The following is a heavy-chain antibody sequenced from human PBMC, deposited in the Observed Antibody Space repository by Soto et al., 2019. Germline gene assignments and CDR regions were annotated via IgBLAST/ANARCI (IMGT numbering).Heavy chain of an antibody. V-gene: IGHV1-69*01. J-gene: IGHJ3*02. Sequence: QVQLVQSGAEVKKPGSSVKVSCKASGGTFSSYAISWVRQAPGQGLEWMGGIIPIFGTANYAQKFQGRVTITADESTRSDYMELSSLRSEETAVSFCANNGNTEKGEAFDIWGQGTMVTVSS. CDR3: ANNGNTEKGEAFDI. D-gene: IGHD1-20*01. CDR2: IIPIFGTA. CDR1: GGTFSSYA.